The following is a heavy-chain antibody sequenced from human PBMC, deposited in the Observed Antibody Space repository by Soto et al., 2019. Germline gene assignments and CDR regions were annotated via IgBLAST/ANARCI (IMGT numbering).Heavy chain of an antibody. CDR3: PTVSGAATSWRYFDY. CDR1: GYTFTSYY. Sequence: ASVKVSCKASGYTFTSYYMHWVRQAPGQGLEWMGIINPSGGSTSYAQKFQGRVTMTRDTSTSTVYMELSSLRSEDTAVYYCPTVSGAATSWRYFDYWGQGTLVTVSS. V-gene: IGHV1-46*01. J-gene: IGHJ4*02. D-gene: IGHD6-25*01. CDR2: INPSGGST.